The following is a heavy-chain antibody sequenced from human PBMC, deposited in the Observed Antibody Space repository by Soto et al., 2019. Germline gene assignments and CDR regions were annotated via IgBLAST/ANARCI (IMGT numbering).Heavy chain of an antibody. CDR2: ISGSGGST. J-gene: IGHJ4*02. D-gene: IGHD6-6*01. V-gene: IGHV3-23*01. CDR3: AKDGSEYSSPVWFDY. Sequence: PGGSLRLSCAASGFTFSSYAMNWARQAPGKGLEWVSAISGSGGSTYYADSVKGRFTISRDNSKNTLYLQMNSLRAEDTAVYYCAKDGSEYSSPVWFDYWGQGTLVTVSS. CDR1: GFTFSSYA.